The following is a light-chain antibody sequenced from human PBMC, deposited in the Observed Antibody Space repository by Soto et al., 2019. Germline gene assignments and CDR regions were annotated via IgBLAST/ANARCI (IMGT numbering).Light chain of an antibody. J-gene: IGKJ2*01. CDR3: QQYGSSPMYT. CDR1: QSVRNTY. Sequence: DIVLTQSPGTLSLSPGERATLSCRASQSVRNTYLAWYQQKPGQAPRLLIYDASSRATGIPDRFSGSGSGTDFTLTISRLEPEDFAVYYCQQYGSSPMYTFGQGTKLEIK. CDR2: DAS. V-gene: IGKV3-20*01.